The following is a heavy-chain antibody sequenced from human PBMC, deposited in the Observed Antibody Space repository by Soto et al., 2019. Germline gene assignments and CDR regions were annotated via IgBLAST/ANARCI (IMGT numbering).Heavy chain of an antibody. Sequence: QVQLVESGGGEVQPGRSLRLSCAASGFTFSAYALHWVRQAPGTGLEWVATVSYGDSNKYYADPVKGRFTISRDNSKKTLFLQMNSLKVEDTAIYYCARSGFYGSGILYFYGVDVWGQGTTVTVSS. CDR3: ARSGFYGSGILYFYGVDV. J-gene: IGHJ6*02. CDR1: GFTFSAYA. V-gene: IGHV3-30-3*01. D-gene: IGHD3-10*01. CDR2: VSYGDSNK.